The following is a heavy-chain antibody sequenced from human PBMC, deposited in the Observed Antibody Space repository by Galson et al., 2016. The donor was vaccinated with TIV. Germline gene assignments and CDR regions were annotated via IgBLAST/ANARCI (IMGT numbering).Heavy chain of an antibody. V-gene: IGHV3-30*18. CDR3: AKDPRIYGDYLLAYFDY. D-gene: IGHD4-17*01. Sequence: SLRLSCAASGFSFSSYGMHWVRQAPGKGLEWVAVILYDGSNKYYADPVKGRFTISRNNSKNTVSLLMNSLSAEDTAVYYCAKDPRIYGDYLLAYFDYWGQGTLVTVSS. CDR2: ILYDGSNK. CDR1: GFSFSSYG. J-gene: IGHJ4*02.